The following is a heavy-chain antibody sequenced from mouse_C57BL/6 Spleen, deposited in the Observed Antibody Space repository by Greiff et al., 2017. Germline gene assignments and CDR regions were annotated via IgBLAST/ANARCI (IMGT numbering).Heavy chain of an antibody. V-gene: IGHV7-3*01. CDR3: ARSFYYFDY. Sequence: EVQVVESGGGLVQPGGSLSLSCAASGFTFTDYYMSWVRQPPGKALEWLGFIRNKANGYTTEYSASVKGRFTISRDNSQSILYPQMNALRAEDSATYYCARSFYYFDYWGQGTTLTVSS. CDR2: IRNKANGYTT. CDR1: GFTFTDYY. J-gene: IGHJ2*01.